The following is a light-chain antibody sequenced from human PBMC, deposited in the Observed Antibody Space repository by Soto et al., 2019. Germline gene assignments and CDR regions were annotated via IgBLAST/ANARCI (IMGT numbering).Light chain of an antibody. V-gene: IGLV8-61*01. CDR3: ALYLGSGIWM. CDR1: SGSVSTNYY. J-gene: IGLJ3*02. CDR2: SIR. Sequence: QTVVTQEPSLSVSPGGTVTLTCGLSSGSVSTNYYPSWYQQTPGQPPRTLIYSIRVRSSGVPYRFSGSILANKAALTITGAQLDDEADYYCALYLGSGIWMFGGGTKVTVL.